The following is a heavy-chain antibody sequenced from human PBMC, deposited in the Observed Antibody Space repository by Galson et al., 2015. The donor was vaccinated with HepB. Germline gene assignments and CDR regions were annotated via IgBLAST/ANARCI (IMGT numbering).Heavy chain of an antibody. J-gene: IGHJ6*03. CDR1: GYTFTSYD. CDR3: ARGVVPAAIRGGYYYYYYYMDV. Sequence: SVKVSCKASGYTFTSYDINWVRQATGQGLEWMGWMNPNSGNTGYAQKFQGRVTMTRNTSISTAYMELSSLRSEDTAVYHCARGVVPAAIRGGYYYYYYYMDVWGKGTTVTVSS. D-gene: IGHD2-2*02. CDR2: MNPNSGNT. V-gene: IGHV1-8*01.